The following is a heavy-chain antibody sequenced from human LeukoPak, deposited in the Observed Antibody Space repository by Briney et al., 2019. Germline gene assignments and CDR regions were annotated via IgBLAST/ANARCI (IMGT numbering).Heavy chain of an antibody. D-gene: IGHD1-1*01. V-gene: IGHV4-39*01. CDR1: GASISSSSYY. Sequence: SETLSLTCAVSGASISSSSYYRGWIRQPPGKGLEWIGSIYYSGSTYYNPSLKSRVTISADTSKNQFSLKLSSVTAADTAVYYCARLWRAAIDYGGQGTLVTVSS. CDR3: ARLWRAAIDY. J-gene: IGHJ4*02. CDR2: IYYSGST.